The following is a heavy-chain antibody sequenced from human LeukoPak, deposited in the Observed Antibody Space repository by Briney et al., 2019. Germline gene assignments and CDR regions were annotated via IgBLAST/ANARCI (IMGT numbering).Heavy chain of an antibody. J-gene: IGHJ4*02. CDR2: IYYSGSN. CDR1: GGSISSSSYY. V-gene: IGHV4-39*01. D-gene: IGHD6-19*01. CDR3: ARRSTRYSSGRPPFDY. Sequence: SETLSLTCTVSGGSISSSSYYWGWIRQPPGKGLEWIGSIYYSGSNYYNPSLKSRVTISVDTSKHQFSLKLSSVAAADTDVYYCARRSTRYSSGRPPFDYWGQGTLVTVSS.